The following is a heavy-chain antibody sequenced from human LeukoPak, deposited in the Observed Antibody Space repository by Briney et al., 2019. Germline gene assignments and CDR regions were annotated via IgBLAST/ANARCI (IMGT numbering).Heavy chain of an antibody. CDR2: IYTSGST. J-gene: IGHJ4*02. CDR1: GGSISSGSYY. V-gene: IGHV4-61*02. D-gene: IGHD2-15*01. CDR3: ARVVRGGGYYCSGCSCYEEHFDY. Sequence: SQTLSLTCTVSGGSISSGSYYWSWIRQPAGKGLEWIGRIYTSGSTNYNPSLKSRVTISVDTSKNQFSLQLSSVTAADTAVYYCARVVRGGGYYCSGCSCYEEHFDYWGQGTLVTVSS.